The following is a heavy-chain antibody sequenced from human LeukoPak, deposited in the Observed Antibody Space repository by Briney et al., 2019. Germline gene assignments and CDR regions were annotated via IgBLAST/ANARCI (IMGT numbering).Heavy chain of an antibody. CDR3: ARGGWSLDY. CDR2: IYYSGST. D-gene: IGHD6-19*01. CDR1: GGSISSSSYY. Sequence: SETLSLTCTVSGGSISSSSYYWGWIRQPPGKGLEWIGSIYYSGSTYYNPSLKSRVTISVDTSKNQFSLKLSSVTAADTAVYYCARGGWSLDYWGQGTLVTVSS. V-gene: IGHV4-39*07. J-gene: IGHJ4*02.